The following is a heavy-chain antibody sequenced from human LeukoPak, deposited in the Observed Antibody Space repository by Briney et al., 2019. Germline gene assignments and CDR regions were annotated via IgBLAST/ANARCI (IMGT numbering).Heavy chain of an antibody. J-gene: IGHJ6*03. Sequence: SETLSLTXAVYGGSFSGYYWSWIRQPPGKGLEWIGEINHSGSTNYNPSLKSRVTISVDTSKNQFSLKLSSVTAADTAVYYCARGLNLAHPYMDVWGKGTTVTVSS. CDR1: GGSFSGYY. CDR3: ARGLNLAHPYMDV. V-gene: IGHV4-34*01. CDR2: INHSGST.